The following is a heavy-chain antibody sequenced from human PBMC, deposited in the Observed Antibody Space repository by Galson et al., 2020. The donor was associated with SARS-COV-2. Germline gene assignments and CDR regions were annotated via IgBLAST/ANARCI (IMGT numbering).Heavy chain of an antibody. D-gene: IGHD3-10*01. Sequence: GESLKISCKASGYTFTDHHMHWVRQAPGQGLEWMGWINPNSGGTNYAQKFQGRVTMTRDTSISTAYMEVSSLSADDTAVYYCARDSLYHHGSGSYSMSYWGQGTLVTVSS. J-gene: IGHJ4*02. CDR3: ARDSLYHHGSGSYSMSY. CDR1: GYTFTDHH. CDR2: INPNSGGT. V-gene: IGHV1-2*02.